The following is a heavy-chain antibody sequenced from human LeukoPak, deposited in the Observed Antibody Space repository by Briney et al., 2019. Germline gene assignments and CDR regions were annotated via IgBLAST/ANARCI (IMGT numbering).Heavy chain of an antibody. D-gene: IGHD3-10*01. V-gene: IGHV4-31*03. CDR1: GGSISSGGYY. CDR3: ARGARVRGVIINGFDY. CDR2: IYYSGST. Sequence: SETLSLTCTVSGGSISSGGYYWSWIRQHPGKGLEWIGYIYYSGSTYYNPSLKSRVTISVDTSKNQFSLKLSSVTAADTAVYYCARGARVRGVIINGFDYWGQGTLVTVSS. J-gene: IGHJ4*02.